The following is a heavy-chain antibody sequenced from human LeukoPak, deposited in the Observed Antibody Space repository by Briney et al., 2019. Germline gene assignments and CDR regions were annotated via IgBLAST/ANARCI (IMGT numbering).Heavy chain of an antibody. CDR3: ARDTSSNNEPCIAAPGGDY. V-gene: IGHV3-7*01. CDR1: GFTFSSYW. D-gene: IGHD6-13*01. J-gene: IGHJ4*02. Sequence: GGSLRLSCAASGFTFSSYWMSWVRQAPGNGLEWVANIKQDGSEKYYVDSVKGRFTISRDNAKNSLYLQMNSLRAEDTAVYYCARDTSSNNEPCIAAPGGDYWGQGTLVTVSS. CDR2: IKQDGSEK.